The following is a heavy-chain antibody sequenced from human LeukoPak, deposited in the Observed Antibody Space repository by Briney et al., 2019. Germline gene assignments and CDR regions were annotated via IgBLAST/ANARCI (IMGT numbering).Heavy chain of an antibody. V-gene: IGHV3-9*03. Sequence: QTGGSLRLSCAASGFTFDGYAMHWVRQAPGKGLEWVSGISWNSGSIGNADSVNGRFTISRDNAKNSLYLQMNSLRAEDMVLYYCARRAGAYSHPYDYWGQGTLVTVSS. D-gene: IGHD4/OR15-4a*01. J-gene: IGHJ4*02. CDR3: ARRAGAYSHPYDY. CDR2: ISWNSGSI. CDR1: GFTFDGYA.